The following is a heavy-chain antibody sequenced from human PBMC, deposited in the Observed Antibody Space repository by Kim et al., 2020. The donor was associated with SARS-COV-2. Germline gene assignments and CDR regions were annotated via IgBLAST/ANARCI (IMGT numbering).Heavy chain of an antibody. D-gene: IGHD2-2*02. J-gene: IGHJ5*02. V-gene: IGHV4-59*13. CDR3: AREMGCSSTSCYKDYNWFDP. Sequence: SETLSLTCTVSGGSISSYYWSWIRQPPGKGLEWIGYIYYSGSTNYNPSLKSRVTISVDTSKNQFSLKLSSVTAADTAVYYCAREMGCSSTSCYKDYNWFDPWGQGTLVTVSS. CDR1: GGSISSYY. CDR2: IYYSGST.